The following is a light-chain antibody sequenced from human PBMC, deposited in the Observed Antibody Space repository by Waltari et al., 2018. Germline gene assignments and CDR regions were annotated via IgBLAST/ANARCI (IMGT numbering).Light chain of an antibody. J-gene: IGKJ1*01. CDR2: RVS. CDR3: MQALQTPRT. Sequence: DLLMTQTPLSLPVTPGEPASISCRSSQSLLHSNGNTYLYWYLQKPGQPTRLLIYRVSNRFSGVPDRFSGSGSGTDFTLKISRVEAEDVGVYYCMQALQTPRTFGQGTKVEIK. V-gene: IGKV2-29*02. CDR1: QSLLHSNGNTY.